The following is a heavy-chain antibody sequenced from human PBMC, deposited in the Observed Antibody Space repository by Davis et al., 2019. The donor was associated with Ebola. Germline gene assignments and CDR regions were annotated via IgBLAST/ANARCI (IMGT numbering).Heavy chain of an antibody. CDR1: GFTFSNYD. Sequence: GESLKISCAASGFTFSNYDMHWLRQTSGKGLEWVSVIGAAGDTYYSDSVKGRFTISRENAKSSLYLQMNSLRVEDTAVYYCTRVGYSSGWDYWGQGTLVTVSS. V-gene: IGHV3-13*01. J-gene: IGHJ4*02. D-gene: IGHD6-19*01. CDR2: IGAAGDT. CDR3: TRVGYSSGWDY.